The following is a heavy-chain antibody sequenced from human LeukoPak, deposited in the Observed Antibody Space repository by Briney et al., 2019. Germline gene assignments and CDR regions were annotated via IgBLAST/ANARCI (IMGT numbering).Heavy chain of an antibody. CDR1: GGCISSHY. Sequence: PSETLSLTCTVSGGCISSHYWSWIRQPPGKGLEWIGYIYYSGTTNYNPSLKSRVTISVDTSKNQFSLKLSSVTAADAAVYYCARDSSGYYDYWGQGTLVTVSS. CDR2: IYYSGTT. D-gene: IGHD3-22*01. J-gene: IGHJ4*02. V-gene: IGHV4-59*11. CDR3: ARDSSGYYDY.